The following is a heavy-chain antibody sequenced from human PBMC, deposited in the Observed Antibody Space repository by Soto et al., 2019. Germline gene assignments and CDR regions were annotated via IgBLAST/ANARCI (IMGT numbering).Heavy chain of an antibody. V-gene: IGHV1-18*01. D-gene: IGHD5-18*01. CDR3: APHTLDTGMPSGY. CDR2: IGGYKGNT. CDR1: GYTFTNYG. Sequence: QVQQVQSGAEVREPGASVKVSCKASGYTFTNYGVSWVRQAPGQGLEWMGWIGGYKGNTNYAQKLQGRVTLTTETSTSTAYMELRSLRSDDTAVYYCAPHTLDTGMPSGYWGQGTLVTVSS. J-gene: IGHJ4*02.